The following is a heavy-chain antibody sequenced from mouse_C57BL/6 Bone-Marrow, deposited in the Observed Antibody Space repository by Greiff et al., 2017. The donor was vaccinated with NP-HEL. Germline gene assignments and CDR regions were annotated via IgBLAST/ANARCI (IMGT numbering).Heavy chain of an antibody. CDR2: IYPGDGDT. V-gene: IGHV1-80*01. CDR1: GYAFSSYW. Sequence: VKLVESGAELVKPGASVKISCKASGYAFSSYWMNWVKQRPGKGLEWIGQIYPGDGDTNYNGKFKGKATLTADKSSSTAYMQLSSLTSEDSAVYFCARAHYGSTPAWFAYWGQGTLVTVSA. J-gene: IGHJ3*01. D-gene: IGHD1-1*01. CDR3: ARAHYGSTPAWFAY.